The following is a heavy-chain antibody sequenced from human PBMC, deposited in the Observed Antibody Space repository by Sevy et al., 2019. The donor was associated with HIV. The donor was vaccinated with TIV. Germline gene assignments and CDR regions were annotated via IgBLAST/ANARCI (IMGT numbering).Heavy chain of an antibody. D-gene: IGHD1-26*01. CDR3: AAPYSGSYLDAFDI. CDR1: GFTFTSSA. CDR2: IVVGSGNT. Sequence: ASVKVSCKASGFTFTSSAVQWVRQARGQRIEWIGWIVVGSGNTNYAQKFQERVTITRDMSTSTAYMELSSLRSEDTAVYYCAAPYSGSYLDAFDIWGQGTMVTVSS. J-gene: IGHJ3*02. V-gene: IGHV1-58*01.